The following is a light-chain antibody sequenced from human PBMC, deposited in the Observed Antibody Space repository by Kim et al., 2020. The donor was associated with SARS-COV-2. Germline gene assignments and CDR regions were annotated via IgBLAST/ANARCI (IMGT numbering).Light chain of an antibody. CDR2: EAA. CDR1: QTISSR. V-gene: IGKV1-5*03. J-gene: IGKJ2*01. Sequence: SASVGDRLTITCRASQTISSRMAWYQQKPGKAPTLLIYEAASLETGVPSRFSGSRSGTEFTLTISSLQPDDFATYYCQQYNSYSATFGQGTKLEI. CDR3: QQYNSYSAT.